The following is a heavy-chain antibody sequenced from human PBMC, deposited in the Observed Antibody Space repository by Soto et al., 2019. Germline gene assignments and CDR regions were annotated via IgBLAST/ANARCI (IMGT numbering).Heavy chain of an antibody. CDR3: ARLSRTMVRGVIIGGFDY. D-gene: IGHD3-10*01. J-gene: IGHJ4*02. CDR2: IYYSGST. Sequence: SETLSLTCAVSGGSISSSNWWSWVRQPPGKGLEWIGSIYYSGSTYYNPSLKSRVTISVDTSKNQFSLKLSSVTAADTAVYYCARLSRTMVRGVIIGGFDYWGQGTLVTVSS. CDR1: GGSISSSNW. V-gene: IGHV4-39*01.